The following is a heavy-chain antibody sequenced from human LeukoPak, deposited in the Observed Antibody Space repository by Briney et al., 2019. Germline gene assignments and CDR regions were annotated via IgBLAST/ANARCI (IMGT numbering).Heavy chain of an antibody. V-gene: IGHV4-59*01. D-gene: IGHD3-10*01. Sequence: SETLSLTCTVSGGSISSYYWSWVRQPPGKGLEWIGYIYYSGSTNYNPSLKSRVTISVDTSKNQFSLKLSSVTAADTAVYYCARDLDYYGSGSPNWFDPWGQGTLVTVSS. CDR2: IYYSGST. CDR1: GGSISSYY. J-gene: IGHJ5*02. CDR3: ARDLDYYGSGSPNWFDP.